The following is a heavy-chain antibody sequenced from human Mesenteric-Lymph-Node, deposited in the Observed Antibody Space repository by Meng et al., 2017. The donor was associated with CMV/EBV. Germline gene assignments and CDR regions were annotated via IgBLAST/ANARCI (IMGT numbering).Heavy chain of an antibody. J-gene: IGHJ4*02. V-gene: IGHV3-48*03. Sequence: GESLKISCAASGFTFDSYVMSWVRQAPGKGLEWVSYISTSDTIYYADSVKGRFTISRDNAKNSLYLQMNSLRAEDTALYYCATDDYGGNPAYWGQGTLVTVSS. CDR2: ISTSDTI. CDR1: GFTFDSYV. CDR3: ATDDYGGNPAY. D-gene: IGHD4-23*01.